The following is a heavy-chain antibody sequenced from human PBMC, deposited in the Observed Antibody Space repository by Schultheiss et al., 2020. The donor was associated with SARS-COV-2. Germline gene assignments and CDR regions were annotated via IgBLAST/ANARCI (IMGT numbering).Heavy chain of an antibody. CDR3: ASTGDYYGSGSPGAFDI. CDR1: GGSISSGGYY. D-gene: IGHD3-10*01. Sequence: SQTLSLTCTVSGGSISSGGYYWSWIRQHPGKGLEWIGYIYYSGSTNYNPSLKSRVTISVDTSKNQFSLKLSSVTAADTAVYYCASTGDYYGSGSPGAFDIWGQGTMVTVSS. V-gene: IGHV4-61*08. J-gene: IGHJ3*02. CDR2: IYYSGST.